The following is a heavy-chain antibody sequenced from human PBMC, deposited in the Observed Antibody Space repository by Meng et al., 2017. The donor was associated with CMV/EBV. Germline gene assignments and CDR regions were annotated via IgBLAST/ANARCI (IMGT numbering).Heavy chain of an antibody. D-gene: IGHD6-6*01. V-gene: IGHV1-2*02. Sequence: FGPTLPGYYMHWVRQAPGQGLEWMVWINPNSGCTNYAQKFQGRVTMTRDTSISTAYMELSRLRSDDTAVYYCARDRIAARPRNWFDPWGQGTLVTVSS. CDR2: INPNSGCT. CDR3: ARDRIAARPRNWFDP. CDR1: GPTLPGYY. J-gene: IGHJ5*02.